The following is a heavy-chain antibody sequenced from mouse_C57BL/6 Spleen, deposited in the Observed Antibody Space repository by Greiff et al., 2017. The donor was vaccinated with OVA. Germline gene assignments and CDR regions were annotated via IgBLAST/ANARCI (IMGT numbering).Heavy chain of an antibody. CDR3: ARSGDYDSVWFAY. CDR1: GYTFTSYW. D-gene: IGHD2-4*01. J-gene: IGHJ3*01. V-gene: IGHV1-55*01. CDR2: IYPGSGST. Sequence: QVQLQQPGAELVKPGASVKLSCKASGYTFTSYWITWVKQRPGQGLEWIGDIYPGSGSTNYNEKFKSKATLTVDTSSSTAYMQLSSLTSEDSAVYYCARSGDYDSVWFAYWGQGTLVTVSA.